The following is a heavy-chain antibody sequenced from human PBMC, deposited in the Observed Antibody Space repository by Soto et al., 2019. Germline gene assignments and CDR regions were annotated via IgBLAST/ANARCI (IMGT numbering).Heavy chain of an antibody. CDR2: IYYSGST. D-gene: IGHD2-15*01. Sequence: QVQLQESGPGLVKPSQTLSLTCTVSGGSISSGGYYWSWIRQHPGKGLEWIGYIYYSGSTYYNPYHKGPFTESRETSKNQFSLKLNSVTGADTAVYYCARDTANRRYCSGGSCYSVVWGQGTLVTVSS. CDR3: ARDTANRRYCSGGSCYSVV. J-gene: IGHJ4*02. V-gene: IGHV4-31*01. CDR1: GGSISSGGYY.